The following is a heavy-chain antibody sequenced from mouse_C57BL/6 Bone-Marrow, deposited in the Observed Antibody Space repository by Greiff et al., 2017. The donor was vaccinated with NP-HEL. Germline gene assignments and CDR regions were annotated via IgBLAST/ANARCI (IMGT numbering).Heavy chain of an antibody. CDR2: IRSKSSNYAT. V-gene: IGHV10-3*01. CDR1: GFTFNTYA. J-gene: IGHJ4*01. D-gene: IGHD1-1*01. Sequence: DVKLVESGGGLVQPKGSLKLSCAASGFTFNTYAMHWVRQAPGKGLEWVARIRSKSSNYATYYADSVKDRFTISRDDSQSMLYLQMNNLKTEDTAMYYCVRDYYGSSYRNYAMDYWGQGTSVTVSS. CDR3: VRDYYGSSYRNYAMDY.